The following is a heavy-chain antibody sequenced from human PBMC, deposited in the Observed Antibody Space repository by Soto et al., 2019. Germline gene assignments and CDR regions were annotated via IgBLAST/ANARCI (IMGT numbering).Heavy chain of an antibody. CDR3: ARSCSGGSCLGLYGMDV. J-gene: IGHJ6*02. CDR1: GGTFSSYA. D-gene: IGHD2-15*01. V-gene: IGHV1-69*13. CDR2: IIPIFGTA. Sequence: SVKVSCKASGGTFSSYAISWVRQAPGQGLEWMGGIIPIFGTANYAQKFQGRVTITADESTSTAYMELSSLRSEDTAVYYCARSCSGGSCLGLYGMDVWGQGTTVTVSS.